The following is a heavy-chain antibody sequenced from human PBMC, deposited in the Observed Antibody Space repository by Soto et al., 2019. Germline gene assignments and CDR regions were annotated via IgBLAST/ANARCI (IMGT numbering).Heavy chain of an antibody. CDR2: IYYSGST. Sequence: ASETLSLTCTVSGGSISSYYWSWIRQPPGKGLEWIGYIYYSGSTNYNPSLKSRVTISVDTSKNQFSLKLSSVTAADTAVYYCARTYYDFWSGYPDTFDYWGQGTLVTVSS. V-gene: IGHV4-59*01. J-gene: IGHJ4*02. CDR3: ARTYYDFWSGYPDTFDY. D-gene: IGHD3-3*01. CDR1: GGSISSYY.